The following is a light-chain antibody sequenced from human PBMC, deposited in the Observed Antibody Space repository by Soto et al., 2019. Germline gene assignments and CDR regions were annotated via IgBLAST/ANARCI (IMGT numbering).Light chain of an antibody. Sequence: QSVLTQPASVSGSPGQSITISCTGTSSVVGSYNYVSWFQQHPGKAPKLIIFEVSDRPSGVSTRFSGSKSGNTASLTISGLQAEDEADYYCSSYTSSSTIVFGTGTKVTVL. CDR3: SSYTSSSTIV. J-gene: IGLJ1*01. CDR2: EVS. V-gene: IGLV2-14*01. CDR1: SSVVGSYNY.